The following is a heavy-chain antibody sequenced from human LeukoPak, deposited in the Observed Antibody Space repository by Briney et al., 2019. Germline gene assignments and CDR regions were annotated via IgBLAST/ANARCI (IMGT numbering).Heavy chain of an antibody. CDR1: GFMLSSYW. CDR3: ASLGPHDY. CDR2: ISSSGSTI. Sequence: GGSLRLSCAGSGFMLSSYWMSWIRQAPGKGLEYVSYISSSGSTIYYADSVKGRFTIFRDNAKNSLYLQMNSLRDEDTAVYYCASLGPHDYWGQGTLVTVSS. J-gene: IGHJ4*02. V-gene: IGHV3-11*04. D-gene: IGHD3-10*01.